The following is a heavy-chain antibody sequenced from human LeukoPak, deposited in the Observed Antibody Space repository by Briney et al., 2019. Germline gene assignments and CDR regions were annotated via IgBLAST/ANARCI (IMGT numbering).Heavy chain of an antibody. CDR1: GFTFSSYA. D-gene: IGHD6-19*01. CDR2: ISGSGGST. Sequence: PGGSLRLSCAASGFTFSSYAMSWVRQAPGKGLEWVSAISGSGGSTYYADSVKGRFTISRDNSKNTLYLQMNSLRAEDTAVYYCAKDTRAYSSGCTDYWGQGTLVTVSS. J-gene: IGHJ4*02. V-gene: IGHV3-23*01. CDR3: AKDTRAYSSGCTDY.